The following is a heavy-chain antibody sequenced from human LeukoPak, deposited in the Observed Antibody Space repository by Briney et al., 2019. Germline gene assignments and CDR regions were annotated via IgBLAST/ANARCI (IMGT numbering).Heavy chain of an antibody. D-gene: IGHD1-26*01. CDR3: AAGPIVGPTLPYYFDC. J-gene: IGHJ4*02. CDR1: GFTFISSA. V-gene: IGHV1-58*01. Sequence: SVKVSCKASGFTFISSAVQWARQARGQRLEWIGWIAVGSGYTNYAQKFQEGVTITRDMSTSTAYMELSSLRSEDTAVYYCAAGPIVGPTLPYYFDCWGQGTLVTVSS. CDR2: IAVGSGYT.